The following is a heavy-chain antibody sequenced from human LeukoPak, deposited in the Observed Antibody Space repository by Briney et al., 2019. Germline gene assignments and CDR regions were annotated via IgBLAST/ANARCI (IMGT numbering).Heavy chain of an antibody. V-gene: IGHV4-34*01. J-gene: IGHJ5*02. Sequence: SETLSLTCAVYGGSFSGYYWSWIRQPPGKGLEWIGEINHSGSTNYNPSLKSRVTISVDTSKNQFSLKLSSVTAADTAVYYCARRKITIFGVAPFDPWRQGTLVTVSS. D-gene: IGHD3-3*01. CDR2: INHSGST. CDR1: GGSFSGYY. CDR3: ARRKITIFGVAPFDP.